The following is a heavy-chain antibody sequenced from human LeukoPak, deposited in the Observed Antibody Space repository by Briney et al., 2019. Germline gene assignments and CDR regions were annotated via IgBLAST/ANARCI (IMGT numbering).Heavy chain of an antibody. V-gene: IGHV4-39*02. D-gene: IGHD2-15*01. Sequence: SETLSLTCSVSSGSVRSNYYSWAWIRQAPGKGLEWVGGLDDSGNTYYNPSLKSRLTMSVDTSKNHFSLNLKSVAAADTSVYYCARRLRIGAAEWFDPWGQGIMVTVSS. CDR1: SGSVRSNYYS. CDR3: ARRLRIGAAEWFDP. CDR2: LDDSGNT. J-gene: IGHJ5*02.